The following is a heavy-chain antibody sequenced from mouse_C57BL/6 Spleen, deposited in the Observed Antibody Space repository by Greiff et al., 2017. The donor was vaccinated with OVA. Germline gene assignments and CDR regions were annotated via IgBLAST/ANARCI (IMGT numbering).Heavy chain of an antibody. CDR3: ASENYSNYVSFAY. D-gene: IGHD2-5*01. CDR1: GYTFTDYY. CDR2: INPNNGGT. V-gene: IGHV1-26*01. J-gene: IGHJ3*01. Sequence: EVQLQQSGPELVKPGASVKISCKASGYTFTDYYMNWVKQSHGKSLEWIGDINPNNGGTSYNQKFKGKATLTVDKSSSTAYMELRSLTSEDSAVYYCASENYSNYVSFAYWGQGTLVTVSA.